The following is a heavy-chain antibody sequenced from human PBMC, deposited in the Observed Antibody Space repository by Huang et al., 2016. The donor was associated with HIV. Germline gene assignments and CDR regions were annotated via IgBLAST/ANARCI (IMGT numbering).Heavy chain of an antibody. J-gene: IGHJ2*01. Sequence: QVQLVQSAAEVKKPGSSVKVSCEASGGTLSSYAISWGRQAPGQGLEGMGGIIPIFGTTNYTQKFQGRVTITADESSSTAYMELRSLRSEDTAVYYCARASGRIQLPGGYFDLWGRGTLVTVSS. CDR2: IIPIFGTT. D-gene: IGHD1-1*01. CDR3: ARASGRIQLPGGYFDL. V-gene: IGHV1-69*01. CDR1: GGTLSSYA.